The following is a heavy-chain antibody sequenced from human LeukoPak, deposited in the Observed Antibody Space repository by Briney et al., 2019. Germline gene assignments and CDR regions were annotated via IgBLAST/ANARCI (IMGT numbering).Heavy chain of an antibody. V-gene: IGHV3-7*03. J-gene: IGHJ6*03. CDR3: AKDLIALEWFLRDYYYYMDV. CDR2: IKQDGSEK. D-gene: IGHD3-3*01. Sequence: GGSLRLSCAASGFTFSSYWMSWVRQAPGKGLEWVANIKQDGSEKYYVDSVKGRFTISRDNSKNTLYLQMNSLRAEDTAVYYCAKDLIALEWFLRDYYYYMDVWGKGTTVTVSS. CDR1: GFTFSSYW.